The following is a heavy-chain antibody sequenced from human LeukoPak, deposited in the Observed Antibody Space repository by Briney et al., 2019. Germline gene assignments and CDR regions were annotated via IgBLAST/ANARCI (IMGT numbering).Heavy chain of an antibody. Sequence: PSQTLSLTCTVSGGSISSGGYYWSWIRQHPGKGLEWIGYIYYSGSTYYNPSLKSRVTISVDTSKNQFSLKLSSVTAADTAVYYGARHYGGNSFYYYYYGMDVWGQGTTVTVSS. J-gene: IGHJ6*02. D-gene: IGHD4-23*01. V-gene: IGHV4-31*03. CDR1: GGSISSGGYY. CDR3: ARHYGGNSFYYYYYGMDV. CDR2: IYYSGST.